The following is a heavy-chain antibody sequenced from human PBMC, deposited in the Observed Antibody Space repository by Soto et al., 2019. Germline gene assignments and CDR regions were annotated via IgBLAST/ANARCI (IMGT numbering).Heavy chain of an antibody. Sequence: QLQLQESGSGLVKPSQTLSLTCAVSGGSISSGGYSWSWIRQPPGKGLEWIGYIYHSGSTYYNPSLKSLVTISVDRSKNQFSLKLSSVTAADTAVYYCARASTVTWSGAFDIWGQGTMVTVSS. CDR2: IYHSGST. V-gene: IGHV4-30-2*01. D-gene: IGHD4-17*01. J-gene: IGHJ3*02. CDR1: GGSISSGGYS. CDR3: ARASTVTWSGAFDI.